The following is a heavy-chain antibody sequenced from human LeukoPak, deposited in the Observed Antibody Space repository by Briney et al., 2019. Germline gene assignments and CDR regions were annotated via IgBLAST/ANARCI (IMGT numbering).Heavy chain of an antibody. CDR3: AKGRGWYRLFDY. CDR2: ISGSGGST. Sequence: GGSLRQTRAASGFTFSSYAMSWVRQAPGKGLEWVSAISGSGGSTYYADSVKGRFTISRDNSKNTLYLQMNSLRAEDTAVYYCAKGRGWYRLFDYWGQGTLLTVSS. D-gene: IGHD6-19*01. J-gene: IGHJ4*02. V-gene: IGHV3-23*01. CDR1: GFTFSSYA.